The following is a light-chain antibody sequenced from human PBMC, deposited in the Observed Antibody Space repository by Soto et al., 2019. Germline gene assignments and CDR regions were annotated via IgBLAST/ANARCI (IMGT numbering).Light chain of an antibody. J-gene: IGKJ2*01. CDR1: QSISSW. CDR3: QQYNSYSYT. CDR2: DAS. V-gene: IGKV1-5*01. Sequence: DIQMTQSPSTLSASVGDRVTITCRASQSISSWLAWYQQKPGKAPKLLIYDASSLDSGVPSRFSGSGSGTAFTLTISSLQPDDFATYYCQQYNSYSYTFGQGTKLEIK.